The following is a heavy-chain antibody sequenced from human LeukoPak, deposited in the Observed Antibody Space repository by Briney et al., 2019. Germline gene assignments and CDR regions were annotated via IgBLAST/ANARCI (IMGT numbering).Heavy chain of an antibody. CDR1: GGTFSSYA. D-gene: IGHD6-13*01. J-gene: IGHJ6*02. V-gene: IGHV1-69*01. CDR2: IIPIFGTA. CDR3: ARDVAAADPYYYYGMDV. Sequence: PWASVNVSCKASGGTFSSYAISWVRQAPGQGLEWMGGIIPIFGTANYAQKFQGRVTITADESTSTAYMELSSLRSEDTAVYYCARDVAAADPYYYYGMDVWGQGTTVTVSS.